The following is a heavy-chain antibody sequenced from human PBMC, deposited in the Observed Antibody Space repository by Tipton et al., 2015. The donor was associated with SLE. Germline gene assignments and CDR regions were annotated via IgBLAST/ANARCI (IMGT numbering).Heavy chain of an antibody. Sequence: TLSLTCTVSGAPISSRSYYWGWIRQPPGKGLEWIGSIYYSGSTYYNPSLKSRVTISVDTSKTQFSLKLSSVTAADTAVYYCAKTSSRYPYFDYWGQGTLVTVSS. V-gene: IGHV4-39*01. CDR1: GAPISSRSYY. D-gene: IGHD6-13*01. CDR2: IYYSGST. CDR3: AKTSSRYPYFDY. J-gene: IGHJ4*02.